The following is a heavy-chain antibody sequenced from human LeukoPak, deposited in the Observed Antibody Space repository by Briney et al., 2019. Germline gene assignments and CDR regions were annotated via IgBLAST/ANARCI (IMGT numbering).Heavy chain of an antibody. J-gene: IGHJ4*02. CDR2: IKVDGSEK. CDR1: GFIFSTYW. D-gene: IGHD3-16*01. Sequence: PGGSLRLSCATSGFIFSTYWMSWVRQAAGKGLEWVANIKVDGSEKHYVDSVKGRFTISRDNAKNSLNLQMNSLRAEDTAVYYCAREIPGGAIHLDHWGQGTRVTVSS. CDR3: AREIPGGAIHLDH. V-gene: IGHV3-7*01.